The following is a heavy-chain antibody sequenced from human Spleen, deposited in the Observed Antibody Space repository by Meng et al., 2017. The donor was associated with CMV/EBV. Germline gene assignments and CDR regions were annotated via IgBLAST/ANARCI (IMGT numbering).Heavy chain of an antibody. CDR2: INPNSGGT. D-gene: IGHD2-2*01. V-gene: IGHV1-2*02. Sequence: ASVKVSCKASGYTFTGYYMHWVRQAPGQGLEWMGWINPNSGGTNYAQKFQGRVTMTRDTSISTAYMELSRLRSDDTAVYYCARLQDIVVVPAAYSWVDPWGQGTLVTVSS. CDR3: ARLQDIVVVPAAYSWVDP. J-gene: IGHJ5*02. CDR1: GYTFTGYY.